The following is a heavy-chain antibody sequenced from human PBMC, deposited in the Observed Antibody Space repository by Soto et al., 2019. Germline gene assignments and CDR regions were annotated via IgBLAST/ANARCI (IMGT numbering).Heavy chain of an antibody. D-gene: IGHD1-1*01. CDR3: ARDQLEGNWFDP. CDR2: IYHSGST. V-gene: IGHV4-30-2*01. CDR1: GGSISSGGYS. J-gene: IGHJ5*02. Sequence: QLQLQEAGSGLVKPSQTLSLTCAVSGGSISSGGYSWNWIRQPPGKGLEWIGYIYHSGSTFYNPSLQSRVXXXVXXSKNQFSLNLSSVTAADTAVYYCARDQLEGNWFDPWGQGTLVTVSS.